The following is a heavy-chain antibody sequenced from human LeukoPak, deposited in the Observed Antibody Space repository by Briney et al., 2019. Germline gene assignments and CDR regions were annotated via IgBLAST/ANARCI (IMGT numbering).Heavy chain of an antibody. J-gene: IGHJ4*02. CDR3: ARPKGRRVAAAGPFDY. CDR1: GYTFTSYG. V-gene: IGHV1-18*01. CDR2: ISAYNGNT. D-gene: IGHD6-13*01. Sequence: ASVKVSCKASGYTFTSYGISWVRQAPGQGLEWMGWISAYNGNTNYAQKLQGRVTMTTDTSTSTAYMELRSLRSDDTAVYYCARPKGRRVAAAGPFDYWGQGTLVTVSS.